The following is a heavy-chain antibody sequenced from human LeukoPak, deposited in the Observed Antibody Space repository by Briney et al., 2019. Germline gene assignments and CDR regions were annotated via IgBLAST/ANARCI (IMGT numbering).Heavy chain of an antibody. CDR1: GLIFDDYT. J-gene: IGHJ4*02. D-gene: IGHD2-8*02. CDR2: ISRNGAVT. V-gene: IGHV3-43*01. Sequence: GGSLRLSCAASGLIFDDYTMHWVRQAPGQGLEWVSLISRNGAVTMYADSVRGRFTISRDNSKSTLSLQMNSLRAEDTAIYYCATYRQVLLPFESWGQGTLVTVSS. CDR3: ATYRQVLLPFES.